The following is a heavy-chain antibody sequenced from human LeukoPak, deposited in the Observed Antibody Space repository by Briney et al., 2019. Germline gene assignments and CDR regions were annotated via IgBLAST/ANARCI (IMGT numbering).Heavy chain of an antibody. CDR2: INHSGST. Sequence: SETLSLTCAVYGGSFSGYYWSWIRQPPGKGLEWIGEINHSGSTSYNPSLKSRVTISLYTSKNQFPLKLSSVTAADTAVYYCARSMVREVILSARRANWFDPWGQETLVTVSS. CDR1: GGSFSGYY. J-gene: IGHJ5*02. D-gene: IGHD3-10*01. CDR3: ARSMVREVILSARRANWFDP. V-gene: IGHV4-34*01.